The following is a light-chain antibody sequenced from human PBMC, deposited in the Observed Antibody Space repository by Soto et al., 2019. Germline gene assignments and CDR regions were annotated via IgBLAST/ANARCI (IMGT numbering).Light chain of an antibody. J-gene: IGKJ2*01. V-gene: IGKV3-15*01. CDR1: QSVASN. Sequence: DIVMTQSPATLSVSPGERVTLSCRASQSVASNLAWYQQKPGQAPRLLIFSASTRATGIPARFSGSGSGTEFTLAISSLQSEDFAVYYCQQYFIRPPTFTFGQGTKLEIK. CDR3: QQYFIRPPTFT. CDR2: SAS.